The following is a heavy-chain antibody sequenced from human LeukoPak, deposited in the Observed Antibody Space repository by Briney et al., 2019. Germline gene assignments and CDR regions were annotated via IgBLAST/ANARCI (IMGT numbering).Heavy chain of an antibody. CDR1: GGTFSSYA. D-gene: IGHD6-13*01. CDR3: ARYLLAAAYFDY. V-gene: IGHV1-69*13. J-gene: IGHJ4*02. Sequence: SVKVSCKASGGTFSSYAISRVRQAPGQGLEWMGGIIPIFGTANYAQKFQGRVTITADESTSTAYMELSSLRSEDTAVYYCARYLLAAAYFDYWGQGTLVTVSS. CDR2: IIPIFGTA.